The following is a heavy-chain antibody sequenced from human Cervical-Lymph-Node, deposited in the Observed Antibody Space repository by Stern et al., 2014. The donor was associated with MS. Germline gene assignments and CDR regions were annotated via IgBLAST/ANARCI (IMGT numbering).Heavy chain of an antibody. CDR3: TRLNYFDSSGYSYYYYGMDV. V-gene: IGHV3-15*01. CDR2: IKTKTDGGTT. J-gene: IGHJ6*02. Sequence: EVQLEESGGGLVKPGGSLRLSCAASGFTFSNAWMSWVRQAPGKGLEWVGRIKTKTDGGTTDYAAPVKGRFTISRDDSKNTLYLQMNSLKTEDTAVYFCTRLNYFDSSGYSYYYYGMDVWGQGTTVTLSS. D-gene: IGHD3-22*01. CDR1: GFTFSNAW.